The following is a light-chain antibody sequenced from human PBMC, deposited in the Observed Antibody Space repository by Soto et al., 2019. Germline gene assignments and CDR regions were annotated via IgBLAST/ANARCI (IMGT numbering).Light chain of an antibody. CDR2: TDN. V-gene: IGLV1-44*01. Sequence: QSVLTQPPSASGTPGQRVTISCSGRSSNIGSNIVNWYQQLPGTAPKLLIYTDNHRPSGVPDRFSGSKSGTSASLAISGLQSEDEADYYCAAWDDSLNGVVFGGGTKLTVL. CDR1: SSNIGSNI. J-gene: IGLJ2*01. CDR3: AAWDDSLNGVV.